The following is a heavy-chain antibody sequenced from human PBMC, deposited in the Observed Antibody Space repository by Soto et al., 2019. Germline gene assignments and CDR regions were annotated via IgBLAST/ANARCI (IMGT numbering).Heavy chain of an antibody. J-gene: IGHJ6*02. Sequence: QVKLVQSGAEVKKPGASVKVSCKASGYTFTSYDINWVRQATGQGLEWMGWMNPNNGNTGYAQKFQGRVTMTRNTSISTAYMELSSLRSEDTAVYYCARQYYDFWSGYNYGMDVWGQGTTVTVSS. CDR2: MNPNNGNT. D-gene: IGHD3-3*01. CDR3: ARQYYDFWSGYNYGMDV. V-gene: IGHV1-8*01. CDR1: GYTFTSYD.